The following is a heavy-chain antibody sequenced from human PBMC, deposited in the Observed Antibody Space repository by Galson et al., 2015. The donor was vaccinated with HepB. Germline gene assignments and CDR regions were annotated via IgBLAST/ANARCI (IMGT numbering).Heavy chain of an antibody. J-gene: IGHJ6*02. V-gene: IGHV3-11*06. Sequence: SLRLSCAASGFTFSDYYMSWIRQAPGKGLEWVSYISSSSSYTNYADSVKGRFTISRDNAKNSLYLQTISLRAEDTAVYYCARDRIGRRMVVAGYYYYGMDVRGQGTTVTVSS. D-gene: IGHD2-15*01. CDR2: ISSSSSYT. CDR1: GFTFSDYY. CDR3: ARDRIGRRMVVAGYYYYGMDV.